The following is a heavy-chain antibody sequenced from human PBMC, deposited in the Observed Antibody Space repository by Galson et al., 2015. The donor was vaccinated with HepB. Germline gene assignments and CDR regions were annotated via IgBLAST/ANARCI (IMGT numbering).Heavy chain of an antibody. CDR2: FDPEDGET. CDR1: GYTLTELS. V-gene: IGHV1-24*01. Sequence: SVKVSCKASGYTLTELSMHWVRQAPGKGLEWMGGFDPEDGETIYAQKFQGRVTMTEDTSTDTAYMELSSLRSEDPAVYYCATVQEGAAGTFPDAFDIWGQGTMVTVSS. CDR3: ATVQEGAAGTFPDAFDI. D-gene: IGHD6-13*01. J-gene: IGHJ3*02.